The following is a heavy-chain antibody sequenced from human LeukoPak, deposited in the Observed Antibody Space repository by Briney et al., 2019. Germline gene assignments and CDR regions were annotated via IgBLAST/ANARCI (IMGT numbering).Heavy chain of an antibody. CDR3: AKDREWLIVGATSFDY. CDR1: GFTFSSYG. CDR2: ISYDGSNK. D-gene: IGHD1-26*01. V-gene: IGHV3-30*18. J-gene: IGHJ4*02. Sequence: GGSLRLSCAASGFTFSSYGMHWVRQAPGKGLEWVAVISYDGSNKYYADSVKGRFTISRDNSKNTLYLQMNSLRAEDTAVYYCAKDREWLIVGATSFDYWGQGTLVTVSS.